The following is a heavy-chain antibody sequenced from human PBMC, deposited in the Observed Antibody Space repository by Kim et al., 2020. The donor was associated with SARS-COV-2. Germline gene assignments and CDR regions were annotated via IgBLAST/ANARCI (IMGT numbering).Heavy chain of an antibody. CDR3: ARDGDSYYFDY. CDR1: GFTVSSNY. D-gene: IGHD2-21*02. CDR2: IYSGGST. V-gene: IGHV3-66*01. Sequence: GGSLRLSCAASGFTVSSNYMSWVRQAPGKGLEWVSVIYSGGSTYYADSVKGRFTISRDNSKNTLYLQMNSLRAEDTAVYYCARDGDSYYFDYWGQGTLVTVSS. J-gene: IGHJ4*02.